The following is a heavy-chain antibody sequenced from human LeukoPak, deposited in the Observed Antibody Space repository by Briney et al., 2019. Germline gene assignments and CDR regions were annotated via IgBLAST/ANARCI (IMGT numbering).Heavy chain of an antibody. J-gene: IGHJ4*02. CDR1: GLTFRTTW. CDR3: ATARNFRFEY. V-gene: IGHV3-74*01. CDR2: MNGEGTTI. D-gene: IGHD1-7*01. Sequence: GGSLRLSCATSGLTFRTTWMHWVRQAPGKGLMWVSRMNGEGTTIDYADSVKGRFTASRDYAKNTLFLQMNNLRTEDTALYFCATARNFRFEYWGQGSLVIVSA.